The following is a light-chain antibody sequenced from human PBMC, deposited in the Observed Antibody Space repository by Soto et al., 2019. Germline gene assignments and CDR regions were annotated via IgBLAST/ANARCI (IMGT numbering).Light chain of an antibody. CDR1: QSVSSSS. CDR2: GAS. CDR3: QQYRT. J-gene: IGKJ1*01. Sequence: EIVLTQSPGTLSLSPGERATLSCRASQSVSSSSLAWYQQKPGQAPRLLIYGASSRATGIPDRFSGSGSGTDFTLTIRRLEPEDFAVYYCQQYRTVGQGTKVEIK. V-gene: IGKV3-20*01.